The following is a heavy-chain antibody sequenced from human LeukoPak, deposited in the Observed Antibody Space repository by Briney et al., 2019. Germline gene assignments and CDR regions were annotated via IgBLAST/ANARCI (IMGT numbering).Heavy chain of an antibody. CDR2: ISDDGRHN. V-gene: IGHV3-30*19. CDR3: ARVYLERLTAGYFDH. J-gene: IGHJ4*02. D-gene: IGHD2-8*01. CDR1: GLSFSDYG. Sequence: GRSLRLSCVVSGLSFSDYGMHWVRQAPGKGLEWVAVISDDGRHNYYADSVKGRFTISRDNSKSTLYLQMNSLRDDDSAAYFCARVYLERLTAGYFDHWGQGTQVTVSP.